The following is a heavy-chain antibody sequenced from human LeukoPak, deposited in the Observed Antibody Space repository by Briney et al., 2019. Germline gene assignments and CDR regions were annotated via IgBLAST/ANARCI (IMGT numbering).Heavy chain of an antibody. J-gene: IGHJ4*02. D-gene: IGHD3-22*01. CDR2: ISSGGNT. CDR1: GFIVSSNY. V-gene: IGHV3-53*01. Sequence: PGGSLRLSCAASGFIVSSNYMSWVRQAPGKGLEWVSVISSGGNTYYADSVKGRFTISRDNSKNTVFLQMNSLRAEDTAVYYCAREVRGYYFEYWGQGTLVTVSS. CDR3: AREVRGYYFEY.